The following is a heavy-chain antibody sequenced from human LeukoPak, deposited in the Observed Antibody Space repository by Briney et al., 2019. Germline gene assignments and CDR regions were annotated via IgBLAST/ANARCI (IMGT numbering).Heavy chain of an antibody. CDR2: IYHSGST. J-gene: IGHJ4*02. CDR1: GGSISSGGYY. Sequence: SETLSLTCTVSGGSISSGGYYWSWIRQHPGKGLEWIGYIYHSGSTYYNPSLKSRVTISVDTSKNQFSLKLSSVTAADTALYYCASCSSGYYYFDYWGQGTLVTVSS. CDR3: ASCSSGYYYFDY. V-gene: IGHV4-31*03. D-gene: IGHD3-22*01.